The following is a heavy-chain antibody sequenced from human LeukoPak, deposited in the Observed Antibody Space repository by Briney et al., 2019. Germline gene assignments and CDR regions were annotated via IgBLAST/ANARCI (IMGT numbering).Heavy chain of an antibody. CDR1: GGTFSSYA. J-gene: IGHJ4*02. CDR2: IIPILGIA. D-gene: IGHD3-22*01. Sequence: SVKVSCKASGGTFSSYAISWVRQAPGQGLEWMGRIIPILGIANYAQKSQGRVTITADKSTSTAYMELSSLRSEDTAVYYCASRGDDSSGYYGYWGQGTLVTVSS. CDR3: ASRGDDSSGYYGY. V-gene: IGHV1-69*04.